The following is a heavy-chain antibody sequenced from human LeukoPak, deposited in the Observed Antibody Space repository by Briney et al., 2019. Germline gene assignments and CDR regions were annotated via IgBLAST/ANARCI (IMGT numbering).Heavy chain of an antibody. Sequence: PGGSLRLSCAASGFTFSDYYMTWIRQAPGKGLEWVSYISDSGSSKYYADSVKGRFTISRDNAKNSLYLQMNSLRVEDTAVYYCASSQSSVAGIVGGWGQGTLVTVSS. CDR3: ASSQSSVAGIVGG. CDR1: GFTFSDYY. CDR2: ISDSGSSK. V-gene: IGHV3-11*04. J-gene: IGHJ4*02. D-gene: IGHD6-19*01.